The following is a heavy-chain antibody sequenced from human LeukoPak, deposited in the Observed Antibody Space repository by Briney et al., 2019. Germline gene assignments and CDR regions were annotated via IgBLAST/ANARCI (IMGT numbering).Heavy chain of an antibody. CDR3: ARDYKYAFDN. Sequence: GGSLRLSCAASGFTFSDYSMNWVRQAPGKGLEWISYIGIDSGNTNYADSVKGRFTISGDKAMNSLCLQMNSLRVEDTAVYYCARDYKYAFDNWGQGTLVTVSS. D-gene: IGHD5-24*01. CDR1: GFTFSDYS. J-gene: IGHJ4*02. V-gene: IGHV3-48*01. CDR2: IGIDSGNT.